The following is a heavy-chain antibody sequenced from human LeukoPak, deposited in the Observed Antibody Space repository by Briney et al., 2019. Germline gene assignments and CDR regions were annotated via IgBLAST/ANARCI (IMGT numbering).Heavy chain of an antibody. D-gene: IGHD3-22*01. CDR1: GVTFSTYS. CDR3: ARDTASSGYYYEGGFDY. V-gene: IGHV3-21*06. CDR2: ISSSGTYI. Sequence: GGSLRLSCAASGVTFSTYSMNWVRQVPGKGREWVSCISSSGTYIYYADSVKGRFTISRDDAENSLYLQMNSLRVEDTAVYYCARDTASSGYYYEGGFDYWGQGTLVTVSS. J-gene: IGHJ4*02.